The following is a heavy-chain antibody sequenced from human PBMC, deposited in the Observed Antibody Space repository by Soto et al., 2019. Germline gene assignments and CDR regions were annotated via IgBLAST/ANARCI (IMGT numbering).Heavy chain of an antibody. Sequence: SAKPTWEAPGYSFTSSGSSWVRQAPGQGLEWMGWISAYNGNTNYAQKLQGRVTMTTDTSTSTAYMELRSLRSDDTAVYYCAGVSGWPYWSAPWGKGTLVTV. CDR2: ISAYNGNT. CDR3: AGVSGWPYWSAP. CDR1: GYSFTSSG. D-gene: IGHD6-19*01. V-gene: IGHV1-18*01. J-gene: IGHJ5*02.